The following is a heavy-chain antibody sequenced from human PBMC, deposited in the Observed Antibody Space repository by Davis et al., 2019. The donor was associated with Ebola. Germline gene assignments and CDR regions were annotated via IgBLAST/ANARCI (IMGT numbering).Heavy chain of an antibody. CDR1: GGSITDGYS. V-gene: IGHV4-30-2*01. Sequence: MPSETLSLTCAVPGGSITDGYSWSWVRQPPGKGLEWIGYIYHSGSTFYNPSLKSRVTISVDRSKNQFSLNLSSVTAADTAVYSCTSYNFFGSGSYLRYWGQGTLVTVSS. CDR3: TSYNFFGSGSYLRY. D-gene: IGHD3-10*01. CDR2: IYHSGST. J-gene: IGHJ4*02.